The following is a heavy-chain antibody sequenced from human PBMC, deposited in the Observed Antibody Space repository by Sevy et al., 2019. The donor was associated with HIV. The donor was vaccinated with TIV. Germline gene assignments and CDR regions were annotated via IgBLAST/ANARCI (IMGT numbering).Heavy chain of an antibody. J-gene: IGHJ3*02. D-gene: IGHD6-19*01. CDR3: ERMKFRWLAIKVADAFDI. CDR1: GFTFDDYG. CDR2: INWNGGST. Sequence: GGSLRLSCAASGFTFDDYGMSWVRQAPGKGLEWVSGINWNGGSTGYADSVKSRFTISRYNAKNSLYLQMNSLRAEDTAFYYWERMKFRWLAIKVADAFDIWRQGTMVTVS. V-gene: IGHV3-20*04.